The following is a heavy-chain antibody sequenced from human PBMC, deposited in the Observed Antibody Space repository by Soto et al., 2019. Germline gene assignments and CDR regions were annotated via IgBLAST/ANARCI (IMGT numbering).Heavy chain of an antibody. CDR3: LRDYYDSSGYYCCGAFDI. CDR1: GGSISSGGYY. D-gene: IGHD3-22*01. CDR2: IYYSGST. J-gene: IGHJ3*02. Sequence: SETLSLTCTVSGGSISSGGYYWSWIRQHPGKGLEWIGYIYYSGSTYYNPSLKNRVTISVDTSKNQFSLKLSSVTAADTAVYNCLRDYYDSSGYYCCGAFDIWGQGTMVTVSS. V-gene: IGHV4-31*03.